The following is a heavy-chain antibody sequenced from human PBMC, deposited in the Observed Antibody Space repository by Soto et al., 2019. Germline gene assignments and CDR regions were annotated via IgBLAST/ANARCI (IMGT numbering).Heavy chain of an antibody. D-gene: IGHD2-15*01. CDR3: AREGCSGGSCSSYYFDY. V-gene: IGHV1-69*08. Sequence: QVQLVQSGAEVKKPGSSVKVSCKASGGTFSSYTISWVRQAPGQGLEWMGRIIPILGIANYAQKFQGRVTITADKSTSTAYMELSSVRSEDTAMYYCAREGCSGGSCSSYYFDYWGQGTLVTVSS. CDR1: GGTFSSYT. CDR2: IIPILGIA. J-gene: IGHJ4*02.